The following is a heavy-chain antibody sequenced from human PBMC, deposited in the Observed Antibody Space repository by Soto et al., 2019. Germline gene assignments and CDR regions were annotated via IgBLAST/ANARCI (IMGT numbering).Heavy chain of an antibody. CDR1: GFTFSSYA. J-gene: IGHJ4*02. CDR3: ATGYDSSGYYYAYFDY. CDR2: ISGSGGST. D-gene: IGHD3-22*01. Sequence: AGGSLRLSCAASGFTFSSYAMSWVRQAPGKGLEWVSAISGSGGSTYYADSVKGRFTISRDNSKNTLYLQMNSLRAEDTAVYYCATGYDSSGYYYAYFDYWGQGTLVTVSS. V-gene: IGHV3-23*01.